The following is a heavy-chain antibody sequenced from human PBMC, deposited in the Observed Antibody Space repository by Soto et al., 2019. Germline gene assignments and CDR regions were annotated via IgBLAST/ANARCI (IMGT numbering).Heavy chain of an antibody. Sequence: EVQLVESGGGLVQPGGSLRLSCAASGFTVSRNYMSWVRQAPGKGLEWVSVIYSGGSTYYADSVKGRFTISRDNSKNTLYLQMNSRRAEDTAVYYCARDYGTTSGILFDYWGQGTLVTVSS. CDR3: ARDYGTTSGILFDY. D-gene: IGHD1-1*01. CDR2: IYSGGST. V-gene: IGHV3-66*01. J-gene: IGHJ4*02. CDR1: GFTVSRNY.